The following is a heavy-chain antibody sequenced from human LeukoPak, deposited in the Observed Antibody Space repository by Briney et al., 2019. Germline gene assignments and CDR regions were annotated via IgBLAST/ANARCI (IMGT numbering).Heavy chain of an antibody. Sequence: GGSLRLSCAASGFGLSNHWVTWVRQAPGKGPEWVAHINVDGSEKDFLDSVRGRFTISRDNSKNSVYLQMNTLRVEDTAVYHCARGHYGLDVWGQGTTVTVSS. V-gene: IGHV3-7*01. J-gene: IGHJ6*02. CDR2: INVDGSEK. CDR3: ARGHYGLDV. CDR1: GFGLSNHW.